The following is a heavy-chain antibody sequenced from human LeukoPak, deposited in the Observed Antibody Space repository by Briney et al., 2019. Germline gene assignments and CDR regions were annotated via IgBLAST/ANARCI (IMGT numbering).Heavy chain of an antibody. CDR3: ARDFRGGSYFLDY. CDR2: IYHSGST. Sequence: SETLSLTCTVSGYSISSGYYWGWIRQPPGKGLVWIGSIYHSGSTYYNPSLKSRVTISIDTSKNQFSLKLSSVTAADTAVYYCARDFRGGSYFLDYWGQGTLVTVSS. J-gene: IGHJ4*02. D-gene: IGHD1-26*01. V-gene: IGHV4-38-2*02. CDR1: GYSISSGYY.